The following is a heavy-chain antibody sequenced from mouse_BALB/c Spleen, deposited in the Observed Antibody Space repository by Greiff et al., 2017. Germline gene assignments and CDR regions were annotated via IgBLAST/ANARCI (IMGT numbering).Heavy chain of an antibody. CDR1: GFTFSSYT. V-gene: IGHV5-12-2*01. D-gene: IGHD2-4*01. Sequence: EVKLVESGGGLVQPGGSLKLSCAASGFTFSSYTMSWVRQTPEKRLEWVAYISNGGGSTYYPDTVKGRFTISRDNAKNTLYLQMSSLKSEDTAMYYCARQGLRRNAMDYWGQGTSVTVSS. CDR2: ISNGGGST. CDR3: ARQGLRRNAMDY. J-gene: IGHJ4*01.